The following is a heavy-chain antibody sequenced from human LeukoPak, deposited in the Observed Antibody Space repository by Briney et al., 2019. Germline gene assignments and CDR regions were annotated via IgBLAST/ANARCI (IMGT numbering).Heavy chain of an antibody. CDR1: GGSINNDNYY. CDR3: ARTWSYGLGSYLFSV. CDR2: IYYSGNT. D-gene: IGHD3-10*01. V-gene: IGHV4-39*07. Sequence: SETLSLTCTVSGGSINNDNYYWGWIRQPPGKGLEWIGTIYYSGNTYYNPSLESRVTVSVDTSKNQFSLKLTSVTAADTAVYYCARTWSYGLGSYLFSVWGQGTTVTVSS. J-gene: IGHJ6*02.